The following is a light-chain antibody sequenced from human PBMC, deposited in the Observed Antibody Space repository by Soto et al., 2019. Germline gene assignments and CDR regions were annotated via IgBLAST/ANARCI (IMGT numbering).Light chain of an antibody. CDR2: GAY. Sequence: EIVLTQSPGTLSLSPGERASLSCRASQSVTSSYLAWYQQKPDQAPRLLIFGAYNRAAGIPDRFSGSGSGTDFTLTISRLEPEDFAVYYCHQYGTTFGQGTKMEIK. CDR3: HQYGTT. CDR1: QSVTSSY. J-gene: IGKJ1*01. V-gene: IGKV3-20*01.